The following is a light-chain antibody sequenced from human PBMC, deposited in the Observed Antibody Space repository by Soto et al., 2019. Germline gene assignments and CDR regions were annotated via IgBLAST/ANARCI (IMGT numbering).Light chain of an antibody. V-gene: IGKV3-15*01. Sequence: EIVMTQSTATLSVSPGERATLSCRASQSVGGNLAWYQQRPGRAPRLLIYDASTRATDIPARFSGNGSGTEFTLTISSLQSEDFAIYYCQQYNNWPLYTFGQGTKLEIK. CDR2: DAS. CDR1: QSVGGN. J-gene: IGKJ2*01. CDR3: QQYNNWPLYT.